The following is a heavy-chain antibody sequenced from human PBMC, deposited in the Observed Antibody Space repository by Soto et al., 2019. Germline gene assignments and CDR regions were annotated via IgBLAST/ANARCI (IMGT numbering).Heavy chain of an antibody. CDR1: GFNFSSYV. D-gene: IGHD6-19*01. V-gene: IGHV3-33*01. CDR3: ARDGQWLPRDGLRSSYYFDY. J-gene: IGHJ4*02. CDR2: IWYDGGNK. Sequence: QVQLVESGGGVVQPGRSLRLSCAASGFNFSSYVMHWVRQAPGKGLEWVAVIWYDGGNKYYADSGKGRFTISRDNSKHTLYLQMNSLRAEDTAVYYCARDGQWLPRDGLRSSYYFDYWGQGTLVTVSS.